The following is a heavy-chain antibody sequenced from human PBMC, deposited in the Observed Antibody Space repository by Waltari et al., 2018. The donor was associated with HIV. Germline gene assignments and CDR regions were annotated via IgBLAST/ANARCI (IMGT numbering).Heavy chain of an antibody. V-gene: IGHV3-9*01. D-gene: IGHD3-22*01. Sequence: EVQLVESGGGLVQPGRSLRLSCAASGFTFDDYAMHWVRQAPGKGLEWVSGISWNSGSTGYADSVKGRFTISRDNAKNSLYLQMNSLRAEDTALYYCAKDIRSSGYNPRFDYWGQGTLVTVSS. CDR1: GFTFDDYA. J-gene: IGHJ4*02. CDR3: AKDIRSSGYNPRFDY. CDR2: ISWNSGST.